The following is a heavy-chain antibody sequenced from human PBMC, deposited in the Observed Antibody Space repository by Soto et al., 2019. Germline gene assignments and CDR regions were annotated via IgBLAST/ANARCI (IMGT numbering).Heavy chain of an antibody. Sequence: GGSLRLSCAASGFTFSSYGMHWVRQAPGRGLEWVAVIWYDGSNKYYADSVKGRFTISRDNSKNTLYLQMNSLRAEDTAVYYCARDPGYDFWSGYYQYYFDYWGQGTLVTVSS. CDR3: ARDPGYDFWSGYYQYYFDY. D-gene: IGHD3-3*01. J-gene: IGHJ4*02. CDR1: GFTFSSYG. V-gene: IGHV3-33*01. CDR2: IWYDGSNK.